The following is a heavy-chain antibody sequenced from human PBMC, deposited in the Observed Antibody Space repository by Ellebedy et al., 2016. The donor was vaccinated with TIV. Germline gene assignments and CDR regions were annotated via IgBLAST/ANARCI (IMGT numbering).Heavy chain of an antibody. CDR3: VKDNQYYDILTGYFHFDY. CDR2: ISSNGGST. J-gene: IGHJ4*02. D-gene: IGHD3-9*01. V-gene: IGHV3-64D*06. Sequence: PGGSLRLSCAASGFTFSSYGMHWVRQAPGKGLEYVSAISSNGGSTYYADSVKGRFTISRDNSKNTLYLQMSSLRAEDTAVYYCVKDNQYYDILTGYFHFDYWGQGTLVTVSS. CDR1: GFTFSSYG.